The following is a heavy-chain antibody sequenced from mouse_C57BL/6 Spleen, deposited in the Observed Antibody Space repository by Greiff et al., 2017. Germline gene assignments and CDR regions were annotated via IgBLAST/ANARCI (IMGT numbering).Heavy chain of an antibody. CDR1: GYTFPNYW. CDR2: IYPGGGYT. V-gene: IGHV1-63*01. D-gene: IGHD2-4*01. Sequence: QVQLQQSGAELVRPGTSVKMSCKASGYTFPNYWIGWAKQRPGHGLEWIGDIYPGGGYTNYNEKFKGKATLTADKSSSTAYMQFSSLTSEDSAIYYCARRGIYYDYDGGSFDYWGQGTTLTVSS. J-gene: IGHJ2*01. CDR3: ARRGIYYDYDGGSFDY.